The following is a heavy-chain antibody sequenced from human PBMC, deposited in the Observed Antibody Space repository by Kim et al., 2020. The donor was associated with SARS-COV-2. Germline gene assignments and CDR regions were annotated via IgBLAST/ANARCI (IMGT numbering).Heavy chain of an antibody. D-gene: IGHD3-10*01. V-gene: IGHV3-33*03. Sequence: YVKARLTISRDNSTNTLYLQMNSLRAEDTAVYYCATLGGSWSYYQLFDYWGQGTLVTVSS. CDR3: ATLGGSWSYYQLFDY. J-gene: IGHJ4*02.